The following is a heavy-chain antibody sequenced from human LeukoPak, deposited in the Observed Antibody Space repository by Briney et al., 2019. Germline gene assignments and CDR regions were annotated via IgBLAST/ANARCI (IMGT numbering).Heavy chain of an antibody. D-gene: IGHD6-13*01. CDR1: GYTFTSYA. Sequence: ASVKVSCKASGYTFTSYAMNWVRQAPGQGLEWMGWINTNTGNPTYAHGFTGRFVFSLDTSVSTTYLQISSLKAEDTAVYYCAREGLGSSSWYGLYYYYYMDVWGKGTTVTVSS. CDR2: INTNTGNP. V-gene: IGHV7-4-1*02. CDR3: AREGLGSSSWYGLYYYYYMDV. J-gene: IGHJ6*03.